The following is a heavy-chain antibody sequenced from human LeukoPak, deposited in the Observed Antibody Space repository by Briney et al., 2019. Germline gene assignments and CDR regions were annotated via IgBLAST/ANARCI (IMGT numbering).Heavy chain of an antibody. CDR1: GYTFTDYD. J-gene: IGHJ4*02. Sequence: ASVKVSCKASGYTFTDYDIYWVRQATGQGLEWMGWMNPNSGNTGYAQRFQGRVTMTRNAPISTAYMELRSLRSEDTAVYYCARGHTVSSGSYVYWGQGTLVTVSS. CDR2: MNPNSGNT. CDR3: ARGHTVSSGSYVY. V-gene: IGHV1-8*01. D-gene: IGHD1-26*01.